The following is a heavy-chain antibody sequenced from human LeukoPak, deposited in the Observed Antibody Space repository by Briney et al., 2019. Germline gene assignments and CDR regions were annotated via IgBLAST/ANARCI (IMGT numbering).Heavy chain of an antibody. V-gene: IGHV3-30*18. CDR1: GFTFSNYG. Sequence: SGRSLRLSCAASGFTFSNYGMHWVRQSPGKGLEWVAIIAYDGSNKYYADSVMGRFTISRDNSKKTLYLQMNNLRAEDTAVYYCAKEKGEDTAYPLWDYWGQGTLVTVSS. D-gene: IGHD5-18*01. CDR2: IAYDGSNK. J-gene: IGHJ4*02. CDR3: AKEKGEDTAYPLWDY.